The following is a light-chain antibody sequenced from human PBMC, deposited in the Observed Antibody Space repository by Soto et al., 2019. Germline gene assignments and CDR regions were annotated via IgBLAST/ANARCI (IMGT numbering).Light chain of an antibody. CDR1: SSNIGAGYH. Sequence: QSVLTQPPSVSGAPGQRVTISCTGTSSNIGAGYHVHWYQQHPGIAPKLLISHNNNRPSGVPDRFSGSKSDTSASLAISGLQSEDEADYYCAAWDDSLNGYVFGTGTKVTVL. CDR3: AAWDDSLNGYV. CDR2: HNN. J-gene: IGLJ1*01. V-gene: IGLV1-40*01.